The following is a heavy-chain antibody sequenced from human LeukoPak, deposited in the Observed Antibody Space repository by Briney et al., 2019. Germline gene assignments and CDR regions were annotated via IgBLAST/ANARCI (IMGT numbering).Heavy chain of an antibody. D-gene: IGHD4-23*01. CDR1: GFTFSSYA. CDR3: ARGGGNSGSAN. V-gene: IGHV3-30-3*01. CDR2: ISYDGSNK. J-gene: IGHJ4*02. Sequence: GGSLRLSCAASGFTFSSYAMHWVRQAPGKGLEWVAVISYDGSNKYYADSVKGRFTISRDNSKNTLYLQTNSLRAEDTAVYYCARGGGNSGSANWGQGTLVTVSS.